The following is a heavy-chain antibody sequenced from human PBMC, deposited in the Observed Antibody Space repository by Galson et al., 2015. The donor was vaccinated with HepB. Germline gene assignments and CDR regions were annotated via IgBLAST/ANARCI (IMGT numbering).Heavy chain of an antibody. Sequence: SLRLSCAASGFTFSSYSMNWVRQAPGKGLEWVSSISSSSSYIYYADSVKGRFTISRDNAKNSLYLQMNSLRAEDTAVYYCAREGRHQAPYYYYGMDVWGQGTTVTVSS. V-gene: IGHV3-21*01. D-gene: IGHD2-2*01. CDR1: GFTFSSYS. CDR3: AREGRHQAPYYYYGMDV. CDR2: ISSSSSYI. J-gene: IGHJ6*02.